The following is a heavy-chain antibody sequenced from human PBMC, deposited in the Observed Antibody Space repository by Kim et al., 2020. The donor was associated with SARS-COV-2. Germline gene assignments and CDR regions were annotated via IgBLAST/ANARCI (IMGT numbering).Heavy chain of an antibody. Sequence: DSVKSRFTISRDDAKKSLYLQMNSMSDEDTAVYYCARGFSDLGYDYYYMDVWGQGTTVTVSS. CDR3: ARGFSDLGYDYYYMDV. V-gene: IGHV3-48*02. D-gene: IGHD3-10*01. J-gene: IGHJ6*02.